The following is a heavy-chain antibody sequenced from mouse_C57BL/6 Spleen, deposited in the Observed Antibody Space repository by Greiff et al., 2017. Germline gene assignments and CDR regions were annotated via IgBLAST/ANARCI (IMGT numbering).Heavy chain of an antibody. CDR2: INYDGSST. CDR3: ARWLLRAMDY. CDR1: GFTFSDYY. J-gene: IGHJ4*01. Sequence: VQLKESEGGLVQPGSSMKLSCTASGFTFSDYYMAWVRQVPEKGLEWVANINYDGSSTYYLDSLKSRFIISRDNAKNILYLQMSSLKSEDTATYYCARWLLRAMDYWGQGTSVTVSS. D-gene: IGHD2-3*01. V-gene: IGHV5-16*01.